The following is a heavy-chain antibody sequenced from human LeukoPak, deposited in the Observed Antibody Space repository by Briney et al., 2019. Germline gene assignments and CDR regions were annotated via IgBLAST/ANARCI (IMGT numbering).Heavy chain of an antibody. CDR3: ARDWVRGEDYYYYGMDV. CDR1: GFTFSSYA. J-gene: IGHJ6*02. CDR2: ICVRGIST. Sequence: GGSLRLSCAASGFTFSSYAMSWVRQAPGKGLEWVSLICVRGISTYYADSVKGRFTISRDNSRNTLYLQMNSLRAEDTAVYYCARDWVRGEDYYYYGMDVWGQGTTVTVSS. V-gene: IGHV3-23*01. D-gene: IGHD3-10*01.